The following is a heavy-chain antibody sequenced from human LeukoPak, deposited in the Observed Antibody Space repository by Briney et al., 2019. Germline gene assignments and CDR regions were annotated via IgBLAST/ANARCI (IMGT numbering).Heavy chain of an antibody. CDR2: ISYDGSNK. CDR3: AKDRGYCSGGSCAAASGMDV. Sequence: GGSLRLSCAASGYTFSNAWMSWIRQAPGKGLEWVAVISYDGSNKYYADSVKGRFTISRDNSKNTLYLQMNSLRAEDTAVYYCAKDRGYCSGGSCAAASGMDVWGQGTTVTVSS. D-gene: IGHD2-15*01. J-gene: IGHJ6*02. CDR1: GYTFSNAW. V-gene: IGHV3-30*18.